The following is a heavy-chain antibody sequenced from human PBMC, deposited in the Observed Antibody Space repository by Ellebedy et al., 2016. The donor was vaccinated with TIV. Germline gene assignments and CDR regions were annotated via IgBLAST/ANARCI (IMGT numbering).Heavy chain of an antibody. CDR1: GFTFSSYS. D-gene: IGHD4-23*01. CDR3: AVMWFDYSSNSSAFDI. V-gene: IGHV3-21*01. J-gene: IGHJ3*02. Sequence: GGSLRLSCAASGFTFSSYSMNWVRPAPGKGLEWVSYISSSSSYIYYADSVKGRFTIYRDNAKNSLYLQMNSLRAEDTAVYYCAVMWFDYSSNSSAFDIWGQGTMVTVSS. CDR2: ISSSSSYI.